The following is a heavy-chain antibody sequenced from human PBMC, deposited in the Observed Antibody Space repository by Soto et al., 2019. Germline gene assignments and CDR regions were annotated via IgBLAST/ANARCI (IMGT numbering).Heavy chain of an antibody. J-gene: IGHJ4*02. D-gene: IGHD6-19*01. CDR1: GFTFSSYA. CDR3: AKEGRSGWYYFDY. CDR2: ISGSGGST. V-gene: IGHV3-23*01. Sequence: EVQLLESGGGLVQPGGSLRLSCAASGFTFSSYAMSWVRQAPGKGLEWVSAISGSGGSTYYADSVKGRFTISRENYKNSLYLQMNSLRAEDTAVYYCAKEGRSGWYYFDYLGQGTLVTGSS.